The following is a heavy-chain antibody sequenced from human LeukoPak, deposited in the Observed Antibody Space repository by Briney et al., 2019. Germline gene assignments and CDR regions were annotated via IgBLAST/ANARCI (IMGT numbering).Heavy chain of an antibody. V-gene: IGHV6-1*01. D-gene: IGHD5-12*01. J-gene: IGHJ4*02. CDR1: GDSVSSNSAA. Sequence: SQTLSLTCAISGDSVSSNSAAWNWIRQSPSRGLEWLGRTYYRSKWYNDYAVSVKSRITINPDTSKNQFSLQLNSVTPEDTAVYYCARDPGSRGVGYSGYEYFDYWGQGTLVTVSS. CDR2: TYYRSKWYN. CDR3: ARDPGSRGVGYSGYEYFDY.